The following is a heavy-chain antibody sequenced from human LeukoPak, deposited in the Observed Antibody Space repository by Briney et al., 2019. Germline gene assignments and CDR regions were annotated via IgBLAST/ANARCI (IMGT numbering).Heavy chain of an antibody. CDR2: IYYSGST. CDR1: GGSISSGGYY. D-gene: IGHD6-13*01. V-gene: IGHV4-31*03. CDR3: ASSPGGSSSWYWFDP. Sequence: SETLSLTCTVSGGSISSGGYYWSWLRQHPGKGLEWFGYIYYSGSTYYNPSLKSRVTISVDTYKKQFSLKLSSVTAADTAVYYCASSPGGSSSWYWFDPWGQGTLVTVSS. J-gene: IGHJ5*02.